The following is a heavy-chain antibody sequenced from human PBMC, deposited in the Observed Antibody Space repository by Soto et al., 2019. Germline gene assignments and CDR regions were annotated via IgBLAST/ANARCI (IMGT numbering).Heavy chain of an antibody. CDR1: GFTFSSYA. J-gene: IGHJ6*03. Sequence: EVQLLESGGGLVQPGGSLRLSCAASGFTFSSYAMSWVRQAPGKGLEWVSAISGSGGSTYYADSVKGRFTISRDNSKSTLYLQINSLRSEDTAVYYCAKGRIAAAGMYYYYMDVWGKGTTVTVSS. CDR3: AKGRIAAAGMYYYYMDV. V-gene: IGHV3-23*01. CDR2: ISGSGGST. D-gene: IGHD6-13*01.